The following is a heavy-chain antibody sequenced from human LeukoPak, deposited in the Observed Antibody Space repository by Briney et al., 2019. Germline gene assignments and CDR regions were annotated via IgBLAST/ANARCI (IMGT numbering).Heavy chain of an antibody. CDR3: TRGGDVYKLGNC. J-gene: IGHJ4*02. Sequence: PSETLTLTCTVSDDSISTNNYYWSWLRQPPGQGLEWVGTLHFSGNPYYSLSRHSRLSISVDTSKNQLSLMLKSVTATDTAVYYCTRGGDVYKLGNCWGQGTLVTVSS. D-gene: IGHD5-24*01. V-gene: IGHV4-39*01. CDR2: LHFSGNP. CDR1: DDSISTNNYY.